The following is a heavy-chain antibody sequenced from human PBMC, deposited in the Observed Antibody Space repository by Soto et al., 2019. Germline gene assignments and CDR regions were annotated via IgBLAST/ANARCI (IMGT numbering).Heavy chain of an antibody. D-gene: IGHD3-10*01. Sequence: PGGSLRLSCAASGFTFSSYAMSWVRQAPGKGLEWVSAISGSGGSTYYADSVKGRFTISRDNSKNTLYLQMNSLRAEDTAVYYCEFGGLSHDYYGVDVWGQGTTVTVSS. CDR1: GFTFSSYA. V-gene: IGHV3-23*01. CDR2: ISGSGGST. CDR3: EFGGLSHDYYGVDV. J-gene: IGHJ6*02.